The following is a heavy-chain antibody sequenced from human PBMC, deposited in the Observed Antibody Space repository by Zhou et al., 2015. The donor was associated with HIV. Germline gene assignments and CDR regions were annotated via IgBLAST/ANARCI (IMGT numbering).Heavy chain of an antibody. V-gene: IGHV3-48*04. J-gene: IGHJ4*02. CDR1: GFTFSQYG. D-gene: IGHD1-1*01. CDR3: ARAGYNNPLDS. Sequence: VRLVESGGGVVQPGMSPRLSCGASGFTFSQYGIHWVRQAPGKGLEWVSYISSSASTIYYADSVKGRIHRLHEDNAKNSLYLQMNSLRVEDTALYYCARAGYNNPLDSWGQGTLVTVSS. CDR2: ISSSASTI.